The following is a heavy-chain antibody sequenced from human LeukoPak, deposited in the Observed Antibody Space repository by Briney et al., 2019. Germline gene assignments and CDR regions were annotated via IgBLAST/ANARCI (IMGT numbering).Heavy chain of an antibody. D-gene: IGHD2-2*01. CDR1: GFTFSSYA. V-gene: IGHV3-30-3*01. CDR2: ISYDGSNK. J-gene: IGHJ4*02. CDR3: ARRGTRLWPFDY. Sequence: PGGSLRLSCAASGFTFSSYAMHWVRQAPGKGLEWVAVISYDGSNKYYADSVKGRFTISRDNSKNTLYLQMNSLRAEDTAVYYCARRGTRLWPFDYWGQGTLVTVSS.